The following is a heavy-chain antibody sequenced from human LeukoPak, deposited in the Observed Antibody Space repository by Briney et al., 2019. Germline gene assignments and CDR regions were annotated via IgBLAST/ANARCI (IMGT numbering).Heavy chain of an antibody. Sequence: GGSLRLSCAASGFTISSYAMSWVRQAPGKGLEWVSTISGSGGSTYYADSVKGRFTSSRDNSKNTLYLQMNSLRAEDTAVYYCAKGATLPAAIWMGDYWGQGTLVTVSS. J-gene: IGHJ4*02. D-gene: IGHD2-2*02. V-gene: IGHV3-23*01. CDR3: AKGATLPAAIWMGDY. CDR2: ISGSGGST. CDR1: GFTISSYA.